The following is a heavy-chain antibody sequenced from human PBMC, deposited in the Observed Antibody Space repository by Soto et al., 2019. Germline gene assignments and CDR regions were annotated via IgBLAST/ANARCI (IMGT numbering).Heavy chain of an antibody. CDR2: MNPNSGNT. CDR3: ARGSLPVDGCNYYYSHHVMDV. CDR1: GYTFTSYD. J-gene: IGHJ6*02. V-gene: IGHV1-8*01. Sequence: QVQLVQSGAEVKKPGASVKVSCKASGYTFTSYDINWVRQATGQGLEWMGWMNPNSGNTGYAQKFQGRFTMTRNTSRSTAYMELRSLRSEDTAVYYCARGSLPVDGCNYYYSHHVMDVWCQGTTVT. D-gene: IGHD6-19*01.